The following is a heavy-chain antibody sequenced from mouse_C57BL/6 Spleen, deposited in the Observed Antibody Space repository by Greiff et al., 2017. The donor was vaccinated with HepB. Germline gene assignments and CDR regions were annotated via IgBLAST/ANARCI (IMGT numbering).Heavy chain of an antibody. CDR1: GYTFTDYY. D-gene: IGHD2-5*01. J-gene: IGHJ4*01. CDR2: INPNNGGT. V-gene: IGHV1-26*01. CDR3: ARFGAYSNVYAMDY. Sequence: VQLQQSGPELVKPGASVKISCKASGYTFTDYYMNWVKQSHGKSLEWIGDINPNNGGTSYNQKFKGKATLTVDKSSSTAYMELRSLTSEDSAVYYCARFGAYSNVYAMDYWGQGTSVTVSS.